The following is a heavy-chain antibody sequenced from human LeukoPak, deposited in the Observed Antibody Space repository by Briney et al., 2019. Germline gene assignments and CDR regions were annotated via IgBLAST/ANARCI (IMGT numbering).Heavy chain of an antibody. V-gene: IGHV3-23*01. CDR1: GFTYSSYA. Sequence: GGSLRLSCAASGFTYSSYAMSWVRQAPGKGLEWVSATSGSGGSTYYADSVKGRFTISRDNSKNTLYLQMNSLRAEDTAVYCCAKDLSYYGSGSYLWGQGTLVTVSS. J-gene: IGHJ5*02. CDR3: AKDLSYYGSGSYL. D-gene: IGHD3-10*01. CDR2: TSGSGGST.